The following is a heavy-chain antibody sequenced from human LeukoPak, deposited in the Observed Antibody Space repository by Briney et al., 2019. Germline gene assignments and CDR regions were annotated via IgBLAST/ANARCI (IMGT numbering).Heavy chain of an antibody. D-gene: IGHD3-16*01. V-gene: IGHV3-53*01. Sequence: SGGSLRPSCTASGFTVSNTYMTWVRQAPGKGLEWVSLIYSGGSTYYADSVKGRFTISRDNSKNTLYLQMNSLRADDTAVYYCARGDDYGDSWGQGTLVTVSS. CDR2: IYSGGST. CDR1: GFTVSNTY. CDR3: ARGDDYGDS. J-gene: IGHJ4*02.